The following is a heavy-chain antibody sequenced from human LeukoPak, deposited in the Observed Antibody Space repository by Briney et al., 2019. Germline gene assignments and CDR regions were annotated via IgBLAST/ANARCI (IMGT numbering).Heavy chain of an antibody. Sequence: PGGSLRLSCAASGFTFDDYAMHWVRQAPGKGLEWVSGISWNSGSIGYADSVKGRFTISRDNAKNSLYLQMNSLRSEDTAVYYCARAHYGSGSYSPFDPWGQGTLVTVSS. D-gene: IGHD3-10*01. CDR2: ISWNSGSI. V-gene: IGHV3-9*01. CDR1: GFTFDDYA. J-gene: IGHJ5*02. CDR3: ARAHYGSGSYSPFDP.